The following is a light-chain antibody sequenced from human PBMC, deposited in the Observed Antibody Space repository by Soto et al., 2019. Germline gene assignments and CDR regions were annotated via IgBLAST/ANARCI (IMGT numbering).Light chain of an antibody. CDR2: DAS. V-gene: IGKV3-20*01. J-gene: IGKJ1*01. CDR1: QSITSNY. Sequence: EIVLTQSPATLSLSPGERATLSCRASQSITSNYLAWYQQKPGQAPRLLIYDASSRATGIPDRFSGSGSGTDFTLTISRLEPEDFAVYYCQQYGSSGTFGQGTKVDIK. CDR3: QQYGSSGT.